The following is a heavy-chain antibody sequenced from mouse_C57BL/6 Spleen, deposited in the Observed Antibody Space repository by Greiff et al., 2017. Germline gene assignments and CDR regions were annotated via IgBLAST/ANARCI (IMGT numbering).Heavy chain of an antibody. CDR3: ARDSYDEFAY. V-gene: IGHV5-4*01. Sequence: DVMLVESGGGLVKPGGSLKLSCAASGFTFSSYAMSWVRQTPEKRLEWVATISDGGSYTYYPDNVKGRFTISRDNAKNNLYLQMSHLKSEDTAMYYCARDSYDEFAYWGQGTLVTVSA. D-gene: IGHD2-12*01. CDR2: ISDGGSYT. J-gene: IGHJ3*01. CDR1: GFTFSSYA.